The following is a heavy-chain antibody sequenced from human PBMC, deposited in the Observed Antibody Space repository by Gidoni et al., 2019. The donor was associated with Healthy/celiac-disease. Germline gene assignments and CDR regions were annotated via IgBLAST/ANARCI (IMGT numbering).Heavy chain of an antibody. CDR1: GGSTSSYY. Sequence: QVQLQESGPGLVTPSDTLSPPSTVSGGSTSSYYWSWIRQPPGKGLEWIGYIYYSGSTNYHPSLKSRVTISVDTSKSQFSLKLSSVTAADTAVYYCARSTPGSSWHAYFDCWGQGTLVTVSS. D-gene: IGHD6-13*01. V-gene: IGHV4-59*07. J-gene: IGHJ4*02. CDR3: ARSTPGSSWHAYFDC. CDR2: IYYSGST.